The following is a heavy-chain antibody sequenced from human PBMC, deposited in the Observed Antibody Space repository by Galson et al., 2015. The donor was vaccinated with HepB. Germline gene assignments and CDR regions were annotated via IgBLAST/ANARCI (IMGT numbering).Heavy chain of an antibody. J-gene: IGHJ6*02. CDR2: VNPNNGGT. CDR1: GYTITDYY. D-gene: IGHD3-3*01. V-gene: IGHV1-2*02. CDR3: SRASEPRLELRSLEWNYFYHGMDV. Sequence: SVKVSCKASGYTITDYYIHWVRQAPGQGLEWLGWVNPNNGGTKYARNFQGRVTMAKDTSINTANMELRNLRSDDTAVYYCSRASEPRLELRSLEWNYFYHGMDVWGQGTTVTVSS.